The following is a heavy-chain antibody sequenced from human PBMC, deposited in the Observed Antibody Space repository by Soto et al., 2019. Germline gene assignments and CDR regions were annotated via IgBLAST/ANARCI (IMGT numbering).Heavy chain of an antibody. Sequence: GESLKISCKGSGYSFTSYWIGWVRQMPGKGLEWMGIIYPGDSDTRYSPSFQGQVTISADKSISTAYLQWSSLKASDTAMYYCARYSSSLFYYYYGMDVWGQGTTVTVS. CDR1: GYSFTSYW. J-gene: IGHJ6*02. V-gene: IGHV5-51*01. D-gene: IGHD6-13*01. CDR3: ARYSSSLFYYYYGMDV. CDR2: IYPGDSDT.